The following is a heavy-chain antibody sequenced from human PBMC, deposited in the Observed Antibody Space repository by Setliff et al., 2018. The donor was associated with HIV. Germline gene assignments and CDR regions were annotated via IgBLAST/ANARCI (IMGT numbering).Heavy chain of an antibody. CDR1: GDSISNSAYF. CDR3: ARAITGDSHFDI. J-gene: IGHJ3*02. Sequence: PSETLSLTCSVSGDSISNSAYFWGWIRQPSGKGLEYIGSIYYNGDTYYNPSLKSLVTISVDTSRNQFSLKLSSVTAADPAVYYCARAITGDSHFDIWGQGTMVTVSS. D-gene: IGHD7-27*01. V-gene: IGHV4-39*07. CDR2: IYYNGDT.